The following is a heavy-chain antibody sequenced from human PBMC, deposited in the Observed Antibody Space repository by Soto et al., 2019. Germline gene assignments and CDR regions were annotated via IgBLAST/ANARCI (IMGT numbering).Heavy chain of an antibody. Sequence: QVQLQESGPGLVKPSGTLSLTCAVSGGSISSSNWWSWVRQPPGKGLEWIGEIYHSGSTNYNPSLKSRVTISVDKSKNQFSLKLSSVTAADTAVYYCARTGFGVVIAKPRWLDPWGQGTLVTVSS. CDR2: IYHSGST. J-gene: IGHJ5*02. D-gene: IGHD3-3*01. CDR3: ARTGFGVVIAKPRWLDP. CDR1: GGSISSSNW. V-gene: IGHV4-4*02.